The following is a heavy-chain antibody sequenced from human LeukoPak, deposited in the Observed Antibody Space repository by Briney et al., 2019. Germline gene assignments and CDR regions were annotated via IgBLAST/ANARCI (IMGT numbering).Heavy chain of an antibody. CDR1: GFTFSNYW. CDR3: AKDRSSTSLDY. J-gene: IGHJ4*02. V-gene: IGHV3-7*01. D-gene: IGHD2-2*01. CDR2: MKQDGSEK. Sequence: GGSLRLSCAASGFTFSNYWMSWVRQAPGKGLEWVAKMKQDGSEKYYADSVKGRFTISRDNSKNTLYLQMNSLRAEDTAVYYCAKDRSSTSLDYWGQGTLVTVSS.